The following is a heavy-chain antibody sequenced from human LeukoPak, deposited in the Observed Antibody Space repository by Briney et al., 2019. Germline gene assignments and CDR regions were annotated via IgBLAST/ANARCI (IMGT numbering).Heavy chain of an antibody. CDR2: IIPIFGTA. J-gene: IGHJ4*02. Sequence: SVKVSCKAFGGSFSSEAISWVRQAPGQGLEWMGGIIPIFGTANYAQKLQGRVTITTDESTSTAYMEVRSLRSEDTAVYYCGRKAGDCGGGSCYSIDYWGQGTLVTVSS. CDR3: GRKAGDCGGGSCYSIDY. D-gene: IGHD2-15*01. V-gene: IGHV1-69*05. CDR1: GGSFSSEA.